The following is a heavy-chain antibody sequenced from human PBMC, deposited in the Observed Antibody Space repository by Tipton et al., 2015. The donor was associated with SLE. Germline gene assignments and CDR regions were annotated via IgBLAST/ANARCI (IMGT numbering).Heavy chain of an antibody. Sequence: SLRLSCAASGFIFSNYAMNWVRQAPGKGLEWVAYISTSSSIVYYADSVKGRFSISRDKAENSLFLQLDSLRAEDTAVYFCARVGNFYDSSGLDPLDFWGRGTLVTVSS. CDR3: ARVGNFYDSSGLDPLDF. J-gene: IGHJ4*02. CDR2: ISTSSSIV. V-gene: IGHV3-48*03. CDR1: GFIFSNYA. D-gene: IGHD3-22*01.